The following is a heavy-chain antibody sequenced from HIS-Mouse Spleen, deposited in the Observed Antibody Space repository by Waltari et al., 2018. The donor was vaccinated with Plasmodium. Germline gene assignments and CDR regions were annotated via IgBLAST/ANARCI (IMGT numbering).Heavy chain of an antibody. D-gene: IGHD6-13*01. J-gene: IGHJ2*01. CDR2: IKQDGSEK. CDR3: ASSWYWYFDL. Sequence: EVQLVESGGGLVQPGGSLRLPCAASGFTFSSSWISWVRQAPGKGLEWVANIKQDGSEKYYVDSVKGRFTISRDNAKNSLYLQMNSLRAEDTAVYYCASSWYWYFDLWGRGTLVTVSS. V-gene: IGHV3-7*01. CDR1: GFTFSSSW.